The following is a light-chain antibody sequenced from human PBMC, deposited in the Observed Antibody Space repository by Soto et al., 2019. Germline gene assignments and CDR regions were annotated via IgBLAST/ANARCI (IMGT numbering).Light chain of an antibody. V-gene: IGLV1-44*01. CDR3: AAWDDSLNGVV. CDR1: SSNIGSNT. J-gene: IGLJ2*01. Sequence: QSVLTQPPSASGTPGQRVTISCSGSSSNIGSNTVNWYQLLPGTDPKLLIYPNNDRPSGVPDRFSGSKSGTSASLAISGLQSEDEADYYCAAWDDSLNGVVFGGGTKLTVL. CDR2: PNN.